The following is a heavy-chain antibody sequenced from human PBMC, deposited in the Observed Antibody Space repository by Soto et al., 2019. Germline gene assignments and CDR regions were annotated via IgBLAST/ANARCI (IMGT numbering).Heavy chain of an antibody. CDR1: GFTFSLYA. D-gene: IGHD1-26*01. Sequence: GGSLRLSCAASGFTFSLYAMNWVRQAPGKGLEWVSGTSGSGGSTYYADSVKGRFTISRDNSKNTLYLQMNSLRAEDTAVYYCAKPLPFSTVGPTHYFFDYWGQGTLVTVSS. J-gene: IGHJ4*02. V-gene: IGHV3-23*01. CDR2: TSGSGGST. CDR3: AKPLPFSTVGPTHYFFDY.